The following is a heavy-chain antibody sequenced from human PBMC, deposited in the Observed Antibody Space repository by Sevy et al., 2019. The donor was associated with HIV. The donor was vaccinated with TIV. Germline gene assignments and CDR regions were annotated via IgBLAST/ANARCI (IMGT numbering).Heavy chain of an antibody. CDR1: GFTLSTHV. CDR3: AKDPRPYGDNVEGFDY. V-gene: IGHV3-30*18. D-gene: IGHD4-17*01. CDR2: ISYDESTQ. J-gene: IGHJ4*02. Sequence: GGSLRLSCEGSGFTLSTHVMHWVRQAPGKGLEWVAGISYDESTQYYGDSVKGRFTISRDNSKNTLYLQMNSLRPEDTAVYYCAKDPRPYGDNVEGFDYWGQGTLVTVSS.